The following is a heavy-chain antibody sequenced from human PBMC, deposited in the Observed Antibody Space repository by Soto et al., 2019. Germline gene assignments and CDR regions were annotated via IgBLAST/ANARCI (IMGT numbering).Heavy chain of an antibody. V-gene: IGHV4-59*02. Sequence: SSALCRGSVCSYYGSVIRQHPEKGLEWIGYIYYSGSTNYNPSLKSRVTISVDTSKNQFSLKLSSVTAADTAVYYCARDVTMGYFDYWGQGTLVTVSS. D-gene: IGHD3-10*01. CDR3: ARDVTMGYFDY. CDR1: RGSVCSYY. J-gene: IGHJ4*02. CDR2: IYYSGST.